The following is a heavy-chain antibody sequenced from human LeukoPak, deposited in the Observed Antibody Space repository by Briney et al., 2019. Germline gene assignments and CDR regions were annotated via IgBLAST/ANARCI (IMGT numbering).Heavy chain of an antibody. CDR3: ARGEVRGVTDY. CDR1: GGSISSSSYY. D-gene: IGHD3-10*01. J-gene: IGHJ4*02. V-gene: IGHV4-39*01. CDR2: IYYSGST. Sequence: SETLSLTCTVSGGSISSSSYYWGWIRQPPGKGLEWIGSIYYSGSTYYNPSLKSRVTISVDTSKNQFSLKLSSVTAADTAVYYCARGEVRGVTDYWGQGTLVTVSS.